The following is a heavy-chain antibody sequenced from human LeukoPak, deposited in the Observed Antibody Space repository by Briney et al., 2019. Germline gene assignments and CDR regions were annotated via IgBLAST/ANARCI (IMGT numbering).Heavy chain of an antibody. CDR1: GFTLSAYY. CDR2: SSGTGFST. CDR3: ARDGYNWIPFDA. V-gene: IGHV3-23*01. J-gene: IGHJ4*02. D-gene: IGHD1-20*01. Sequence: PGGSLRLSCAASGFTLSAYYMAWVRQAPGKGLEFVSGSSGTGFSTHYADSVKGRFTISRDESKNILYLQMDSLRAEDTALYYYARDGYNWIPFDAWGQGTPVTVSS.